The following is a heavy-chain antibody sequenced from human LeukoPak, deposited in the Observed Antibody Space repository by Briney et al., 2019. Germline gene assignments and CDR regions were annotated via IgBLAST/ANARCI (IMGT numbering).Heavy chain of an antibody. Sequence: PGGSLRLSCAASGFTFSSYAMHWVRQAPGKGLEYVSAISSNGGSTYYANSVKGRFTISRDNSKNTLYLQTGSLRAEDMAVYYCARDYYDSSGYYPFDYWGQGTLVTVSS. D-gene: IGHD3-22*01. CDR2: ISSNGGST. CDR1: GFTFSSYA. V-gene: IGHV3-64*01. J-gene: IGHJ4*02. CDR3: ARDYYDSSGYYPFDY.